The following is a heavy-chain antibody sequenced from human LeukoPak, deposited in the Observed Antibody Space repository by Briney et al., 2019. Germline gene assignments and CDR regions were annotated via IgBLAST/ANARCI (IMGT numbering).Heavy chain of an antibody. CDR2: IYHSGST. CDR3: ARGAAQYYDFWSGYPNFDY. D-gene: IGHD3-3*01. J-gene: IGHJ4*02. V-gene: IGHV4-34*01. Sequence: SETLSLTCAVYGGSFSGYYWSWIRQPPGKGLEWIGSIYHSGSTYYNPSLKSRVTISVDTSKNQSSLKLSSVTAADTAVYYCARGAAQYYDFWSGYPNFDYWGQGTLVTVSS. CDR1: GGSFSGYY.